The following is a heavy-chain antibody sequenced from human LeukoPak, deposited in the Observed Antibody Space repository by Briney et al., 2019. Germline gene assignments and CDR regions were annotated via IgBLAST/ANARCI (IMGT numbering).Heavy chain of an antibody. CDR2: ISNDGSRK. J-gene: IGHJ4*02. CDR3: ARDRAWNYFDY. CDR1: GFTFSSHG. V-gene: IGHV3-30*03. D-gene: IGHD3-3*01. Sequence: TGGSLRLSCAPSGFTFSSHGMHWVRQAPGKGLECVAIISNDGSRKYYAHSVEGRFTISRDNSKNTLYLQMDSLRAEDTAVYYCARDRAWNYFDYWGQGTLVTVSS.